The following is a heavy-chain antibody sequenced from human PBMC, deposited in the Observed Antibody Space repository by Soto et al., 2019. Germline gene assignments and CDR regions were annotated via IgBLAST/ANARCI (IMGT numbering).Heavy chain of an antibody. Sequence: QITLKESGPTLVKPTETLTLTCNSSGFSVSTTGVGVGWIRQAPGKALEWLVFVYWDDDKRYSPSLRSRLTITKDTSKNQVVLTTSYMEPVDTGTYYWARRRQSHRNWNTGDFDFWGQGILVTVSS. CDR1: GFSVSTTGVG. CDR2: VYWDDDK. V-gene: IGHV2-5*02. D-gene: IGHD1-20*01. CDR3: ARRRQSHRNWNTGDFDF. J-gene: IGHJ4*02.